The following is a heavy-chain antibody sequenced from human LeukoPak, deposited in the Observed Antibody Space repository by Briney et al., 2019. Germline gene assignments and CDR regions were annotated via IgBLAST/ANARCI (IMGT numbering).Heavy chain of an antibody. Sequence: ASVKVSCKASGYTFTGYYMHWVRQAPGQGLEWMGRTNPNSGGTNYAQKFQGRVTMTRDTSISTAYMELSRLRSDDTAVYYCARDGPGGGGNSGVGYWGQGTLVTVSS. J-gene: IGHJ4*02. CDR2: TNPNSGGT. V-gene: IGHV1-2*06. CDR3: ARDGPGGGGNSGVGY. D-gene: IGHD4-23*01. CDR1: GYTFTGYY.